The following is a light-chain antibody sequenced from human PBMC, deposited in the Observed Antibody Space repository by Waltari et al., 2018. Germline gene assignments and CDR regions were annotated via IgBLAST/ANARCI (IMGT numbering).Light chain of an antibody. Sequence: DIVMTKSPDSLALSLGERATINCKSSQSVLRNSTKRNSLAWLQQRPGQPPKLLIYWASTRDSGVPDRFTGSGSGTDFTLTINSLQAEDVAVYYCQQFYSTPTFGQGTKVEIK. CDR2: WAS. CDR3: QQFYSTPT. J-gene: IGKJ1*01. CDR1: QSVLRNSTKRNS. V-gene: IGKV4-1*01.